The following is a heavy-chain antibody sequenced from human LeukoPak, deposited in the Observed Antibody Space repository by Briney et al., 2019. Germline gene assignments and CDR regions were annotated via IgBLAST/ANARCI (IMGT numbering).Heavy chain of an antibody. CDR1: GGSFSGYY. CDR2: INHSGST. CDR3: ARIGGSSWYNLHHYYGMDV. D-gene: IGHD6-13*01. V-gene: IGHV4-34*01. J-gene: IGHJ6*02. Sequence: PSETLSLTCAVYGGSFSGYYWSWIRQPPGKGLEWIGEINHSGSTNYNPSLKSRVTISVDTSKNQFSLKLSSVTAADTAVYYCARIGGSSWYNLHHYYGMDVWGQGTTVTVSS.